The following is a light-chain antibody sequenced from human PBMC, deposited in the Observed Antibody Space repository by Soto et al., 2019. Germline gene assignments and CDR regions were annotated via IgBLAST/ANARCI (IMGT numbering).Light chain of an antibody. Sequence: QSVLTQPASVSGSPGQSITISCTGTSSDVGGYNYVSWYQQHPGKAPKLIIYEVSNRPSGVSHRFSGSRSGNTASLTISGLQAEDEADYFCSAYTISSSLVFGTGTKLTVL. CDR1: SSDVGGYNY. CDR2: EVS. J-gene: IGLJ1*01. CDR3: SAYTISSSLV. V-gene: IGLV2-14*01.